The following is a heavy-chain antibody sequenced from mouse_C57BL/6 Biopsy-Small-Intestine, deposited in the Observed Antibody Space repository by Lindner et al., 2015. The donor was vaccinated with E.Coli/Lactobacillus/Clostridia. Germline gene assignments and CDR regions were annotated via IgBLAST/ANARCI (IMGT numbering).Heavy chain of an antibody. Sequence: SVKVSCKASGFTFSSSAVQWVRQARGQRLEWMGWIVVGSGNTNYAQEFQKRVTMTRDMSTNTAYMELSGLRSEDTAVYYCAADGTSGSYNTGFDHWGQGTLVTVSS. D-gene: IGHD1-1*02. V-gene: IGHV1S18*01. CDR3: AADGTSGSYNTGFDH. CDR2: IVVGSGNT. J-gene: IGHJ4*01. CDR1: GFTFSSSA.